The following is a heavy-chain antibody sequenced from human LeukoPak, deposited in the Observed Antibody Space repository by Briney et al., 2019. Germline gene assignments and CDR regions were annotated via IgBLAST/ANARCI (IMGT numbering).Heavy chain of an antibody. Sequence: GGSLRLSCAASGFTFSSYAMSWVRQAPGKGLEWVSAISGSGGSTYYADSVKGRFTISRDNSKNTLYLQMNSLRAEDTAVYYCAKLLGMYSGNSNFDYWGQGTLVTVSS. CDR3: AKLLGMYSGNSNFDY. CDR2: ISGSGGST. CDR1: GFTFSSYA. V-gene: IGHV3-23*01. J-gene: IGHJ4*02. D-gene: IGHD1-26*01.